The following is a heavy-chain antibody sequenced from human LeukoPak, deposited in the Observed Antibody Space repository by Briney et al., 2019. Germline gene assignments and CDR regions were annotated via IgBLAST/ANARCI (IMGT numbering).Heavy chain of an antibody. CDR2: ISSSSSYI. V-gene: IGHV3-21*01. D-gene: IGHD2-15*01. Sequence: GGSLRLSCAASGFTFSSYAMSWVRQAPGKGLEWVSSISSSSSYIYYADSVKGRFTISRDNAKNSVYLQMNSLRAEDTAVYYCARDRATYCSGGSCGGWFDPWGQGTLVTVSS. CDR3: ARDRATYCSGGSCGGWFDP. CDR1: GFTFSSYA. J-gene: IGHJ5*02.